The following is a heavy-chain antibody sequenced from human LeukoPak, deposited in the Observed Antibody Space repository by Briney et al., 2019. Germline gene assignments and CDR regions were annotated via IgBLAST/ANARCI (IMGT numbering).Heavy chain of an antibody. CDR1: GFTFDDYA. V-gene: IGHV3-43*02. CDR2: ISGDGGGT. CDR3: AKDGGS. Sequence: GGSLRLSRAASGFTFDDYAMHWVRQAPGKGLEWVSLISGDGGGTYYADSVKGRFTISRDNSKNSLFLQMHSLRIEDTALYYCAKDGGSWGQGTLVTVSS. D-gene: IGHD2-15*01. J-gene: IGHJ4*02.